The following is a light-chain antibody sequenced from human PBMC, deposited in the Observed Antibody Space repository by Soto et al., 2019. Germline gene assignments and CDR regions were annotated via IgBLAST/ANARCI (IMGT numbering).Light chain of an antibody. V-gene: IGKV1-5*03. CDR3: QQYNRYWT. Sequence: DIQMTQSPSTLSASVGDRVTITCRASQSISSWLAWYQQKPGKAPKLLIYKASSLESGVPSRFSGSGSGTEFTLDIISLQPDDFATYYGQQYNRYWTFGQGTKVEIK. CDR1: QSISSW. J-gene: IGKJ1*01. CDR2: KAS.